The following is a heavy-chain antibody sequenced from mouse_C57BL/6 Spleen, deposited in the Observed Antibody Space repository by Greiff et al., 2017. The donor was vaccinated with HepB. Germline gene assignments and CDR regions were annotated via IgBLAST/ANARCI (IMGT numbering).Heavy chain of an antibody. CDR2: TFYSGIT. CDR3: ARDSYYGNSVYAMDY. CDR1: GFSINSDCY. D-gene: IGHD2-10*01. V-gene: IGHV3-3*01. J-gene: IGHJ4*01. Sequence: EVKLMESGPSLVRPSQTLPLTCTVTGFSINSDCYWIWIRQFPGNKLEYIGYTFYSGITYYNPSLESRTYITRDTSKNQFSLKLSSVTTEDTATYYCARDSYYGNSVYAMDYWGQGTSVTVSS.